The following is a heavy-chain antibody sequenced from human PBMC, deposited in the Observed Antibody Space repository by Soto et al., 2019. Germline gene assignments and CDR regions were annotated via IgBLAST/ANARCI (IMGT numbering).Heavy chain of an antibody. CDR3: AKVLGLRGPYDSSDIDAFDI. D-gene: IGHD3-22*01. J-gene: IGHJ3*02. V-gene: IGHV3-23*01. CDR2: ISGSGGST. Sequence: PGGSLSLSCAASRFPFSSYAMNWVRQAPGKGLEWVSVISGSGGSTYYADSVKGRFTISRDNSKNTLYLQMNSLRAEDTAVYYCAKVLGLRGPYDSSDIDAFDIWGQGTMVTVSS. CDR1: RFPFSSYA.